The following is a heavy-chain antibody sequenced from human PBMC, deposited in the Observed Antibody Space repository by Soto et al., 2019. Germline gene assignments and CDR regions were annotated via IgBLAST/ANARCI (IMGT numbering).Heavy chain of an antibody. CDR2: IYSGGST. CDR1: GFTVSSNY. Sequence: GGSLRLSCAASGFTVSSNYMSWVRQAPGKGLEWVSVIYSGGSTYYADSVKGRFTISRDNSKNTLYLQMNSLRAEDTAVYYCAKPRITMIVVVIGGHWFDPWGQGTLVTVSS. J-gene: IGHJ5*02. D-gene: IGHD3-22*01. CDR3: AKPRITMIVVVIGGHWFDP. V-gene: IGHV3-53*01.